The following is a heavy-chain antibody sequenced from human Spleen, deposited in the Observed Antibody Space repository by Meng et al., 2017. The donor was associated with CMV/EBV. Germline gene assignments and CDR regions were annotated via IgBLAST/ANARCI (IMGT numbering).Heavy chain of an antibody. CDR2: IKQDGSEK. Sequence: GGSMRLTCAASGLTFSGYWMNWVRQAPGKGLEWVANIKQDGSEKYYVDSVKGRFTISRHNAKNSLYLQMTSLRAEVTAVYFCARDGGYCYGYYYYGMDVWGQGTTVTVSS. CDR1: GLTFSGYW. J-gene: IGHJ6*02. D-gene: IGHD5-18*01. V-gene: IGHV3-7*01. CDR3: ARDGGYCYGYYYYGMDV.